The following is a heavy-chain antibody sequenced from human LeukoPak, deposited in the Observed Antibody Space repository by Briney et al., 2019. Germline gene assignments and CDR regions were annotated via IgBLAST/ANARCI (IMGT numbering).Heavy chain of an antibody. V-gene: IGHV4-59*08. J-gene: IGHJ4*02. D-gene: IGHD6-19*01. CDR1: GGSISSYY. Sequence: SETLSLTCTVSGGSISSYYWSWIRQPPGKGLEWIGYIYYSGSTNYNPSLKSRVTISVDTSKNQFSLKLSSVTAADTAVYYCARQLGGGWYYDYWGQGTLVTVSS. CDR3: ARQLGGGWYYDY. CDR2: IYYSGST.